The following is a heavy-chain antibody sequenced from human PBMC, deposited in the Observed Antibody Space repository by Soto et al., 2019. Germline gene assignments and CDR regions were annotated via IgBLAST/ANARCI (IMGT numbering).Heavy chain of an antibody. D-gene: IGHD6-6*01. CDR1: GYTFTNYT. Sequence: ASVKVSCKASGYTFTNYTMHWVRQAPGQRLEWMGWINAGNGNTKYSQKFQGRVTITRDTSASTAYMELSSLRSEDTAVYYCARNPSRGVLAARPLYLYGLDVWGQGTTVTVSS. V-gene: IGHV1-3*01. CDR2: INAGNGNT. J-gene: IGHJ6*02. CDR3: ARNPSRGVLAARPLYLYGLDV.